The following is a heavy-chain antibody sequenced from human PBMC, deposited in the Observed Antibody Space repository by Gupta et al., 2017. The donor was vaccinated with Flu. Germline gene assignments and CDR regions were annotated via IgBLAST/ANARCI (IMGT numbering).Heavy chain of an antibody. V-gene: IGHV3-74*03. J-gene: IGHJ4*02. CDR3: ATVTSGC. Sequence: EMQLVESGGGLVQPGGSLRLSCAASGFTFSSSYLQWVRQATGKGRVWVSRINPDGSSTTYAESVKGRFTISRDNAKNTLYLQMNSLGDDDTAVYYCATVTSGCWGQGTLVTVSS. CDR1: GFTFSSSY. D-gene: IGHD4-17*01. CDR2: INPDGSST.